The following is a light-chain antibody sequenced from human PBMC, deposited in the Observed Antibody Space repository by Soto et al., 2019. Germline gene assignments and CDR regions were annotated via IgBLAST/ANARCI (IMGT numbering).Light chain of an antibody. Sequence: DIQMTQSPASLSSSVGCRFTITWVASQSITYYLNWYQQKPGKVPKVLIYAASNLQSGVPSRFSGSGSGTDFTLTISSLQPEDFATYYCQQSYSTPVTFGQGTKVDIK. V-gene: IGKV1-39*01. CDR3: QQSYSTPVT. J-gene: IGKJ1*01. CDR1: QSITYY. CDR2: AAS.